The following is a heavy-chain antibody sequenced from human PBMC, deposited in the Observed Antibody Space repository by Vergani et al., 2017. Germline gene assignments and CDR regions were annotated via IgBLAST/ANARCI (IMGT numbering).Heavy chain of an antibody. CDR1: GFSFSSHA. V-gene: IGHV3-30*18. CDR3: AKAGSVTSGSLQYNFYMEV. J-gene: IGHJ6*03. D-gene: IGHD3-10*01. CDR2: ISNDGSKK. Sequence: QVQLAESGGGRVQPGRSLRLSCAASGFSFSSHAIHWVRQAPGKGLEWVAVISNDGSKKYYADSVKGRFTISRDNSKNTLDLQMNSLRTQDTAVYYCAKAGSVTSGSLQYNFYMEVRGKGTTVTVS.